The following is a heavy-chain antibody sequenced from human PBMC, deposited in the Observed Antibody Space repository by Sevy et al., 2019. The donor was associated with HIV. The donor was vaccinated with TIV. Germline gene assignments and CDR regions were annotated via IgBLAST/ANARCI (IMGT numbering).Heavy chain of an antibody. Sequence: GGSLRLSCAVSGFNFSVSAMHWVRQASGKGLEWLGRIRSKANNYATAYSTSLKGRFTMSSDDSKSTAYLQMNSLKSEDTALYYCTILLGVPFDYWGQGALVTVSS. CDR3: TILLGVPFDY. V-gene: IGHV3-73*01. J-gene: IGHJ4*02. CDR1: GFNFSVSA. CDR2: IRSKANNYAT. D-gene: IGHD3-10*01.